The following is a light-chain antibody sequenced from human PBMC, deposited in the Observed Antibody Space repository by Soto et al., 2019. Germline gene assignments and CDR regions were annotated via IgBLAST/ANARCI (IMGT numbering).Light chain of an antibody. CDR2: GAS. CDR3: QQYGNSPLYS. J-gene: IGKJ2*01. V-gene: IGKV3-20*01. Sequence: EIVLTQSPGTLSLSPGERATLSCRASQSVSSSYLAWYQQKPGQAPRLPIYGASSRATDIPDRFSGSGSGTDFTLTISRLEPEDFAVYYCQQYGNSPLYSFGQGSKLEIK. CDR1: QSVSSSY.